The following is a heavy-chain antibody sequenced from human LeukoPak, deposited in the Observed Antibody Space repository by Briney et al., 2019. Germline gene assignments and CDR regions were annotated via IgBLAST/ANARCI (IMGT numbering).Heavy chain of an antibody. D-gene: IGHD6-19*01. CDR3: ARGASGWYRVYYYYMDV. V-gene: IGHV4-59*01. Sequence: SETLSLTCTVSGGSISSYYWSWIRQPPGKGLEWIGYIYYSGSTNYNPSLKSRVTISVDTSKNQFSLKLSSVTAADTAVYYCARGASGWYRVYYYYMDVWGKGTTVTVSS. CDR1: GGSISSYY. CDR2: IYYSGST. J-gene: IGHJ6*03.